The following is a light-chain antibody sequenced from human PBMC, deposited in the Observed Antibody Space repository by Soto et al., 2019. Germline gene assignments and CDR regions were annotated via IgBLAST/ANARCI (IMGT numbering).Light chain of an antibody. J-gene: IGKJ1*01. CDR2: GAS. CDR3: HQYGSSPPT. V-gene: IGKV3-20*01. CDR1: RSVTNNY. Sequence: EIVLTQSPGTLSLSPGERATLSCRASRSVTNNYVAWYQRKPGQPPRLLIYGASSRATDIPGRFSGTGSGTDFSLTITRLEPEDFAVYYCHQYGSSPPTFGQGTKVEI.